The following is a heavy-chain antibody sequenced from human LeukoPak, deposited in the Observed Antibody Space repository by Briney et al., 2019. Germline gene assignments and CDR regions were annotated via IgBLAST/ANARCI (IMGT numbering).Heavy chain of an antibody. D-gene: IGHD1-26*01. V-gene: IGHV4-59*01. CDR2: IYYSGST. CDR1: GGSIRSYY. Sequence: SETLSLTCTVSGGSIRSYYWSWIRQPPGKGLEWIGYIYYSGSTNYNPSLKSRVTISVDTSKNQFSLKLSSVTAADPAVYYCARGGSTVGAHFGFDYWGQGTLVTVSS. CDR3: ARGGSTVGAHFGFDY. J-gene: IGHJ4*02.